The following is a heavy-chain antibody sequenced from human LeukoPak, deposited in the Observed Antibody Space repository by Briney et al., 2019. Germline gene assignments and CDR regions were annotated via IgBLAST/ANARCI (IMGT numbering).Heavy chain of an antibody. Sequence: ASVKVSCKASGYTFTSYAMNWVRQAPGQGLEWMGWINTNTGNPTYAQGFTGRFVFSLDTSVSTAYLQISSLKAEDTAVYYCALDGGGDGRDGDYDEDITNNWFDPWGQGTLVTVSS. V-gene: IGHV7-4-1*02. CDR3: ALDGGGDGRDGDYDEDITNNWFDP. D-gene: IGHD4-17*01. CDR1: GYTFTSYA. J-gene: IGHJ5*02. CDR2: INTNTGNP.